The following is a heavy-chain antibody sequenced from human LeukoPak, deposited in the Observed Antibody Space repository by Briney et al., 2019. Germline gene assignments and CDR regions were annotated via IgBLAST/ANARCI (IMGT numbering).Heavy chain of an antibody. CDR1: GYTFSNYY. J-gene: IGHJ4*02. CDR3: SRELGGSYFDY. Sequence: GSVKVSCTASGYTFSNYYIHWVRQAPGQGLEWMGVNNPSGGRTTYAQKFQGRVTMTRDTSTSTAYMDLSSLRSDDTAVYYCSRELGGSYFDYWGQGTLVTVSS. CDR2: NNPSGGRT. D-gene: IGHD1-26*01. V-gene: IGHV1-46*01.